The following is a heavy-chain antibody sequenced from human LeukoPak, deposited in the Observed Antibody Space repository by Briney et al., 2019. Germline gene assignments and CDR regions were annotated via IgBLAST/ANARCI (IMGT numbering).Heavy chain of an antibody. D-gene: IGHD5-18*01. CDR2: IRGDNGNT. CDR3: ARVGQLWTTDTDAFDI. Sequence: ASVKVSCKASGYTFSNYGISWVRQAPGQGLEWVGWIRGDNGNTNYAQKLQGRVTMTTDTSTSTAYMELRSLGSDETAVYYCARVGQLWTTDTDAFDIWGQGTMVTVSS. J-gene: IGHJ3*02. CDR1: GYTFSNYG. V-gene: IGHV1-18*01.